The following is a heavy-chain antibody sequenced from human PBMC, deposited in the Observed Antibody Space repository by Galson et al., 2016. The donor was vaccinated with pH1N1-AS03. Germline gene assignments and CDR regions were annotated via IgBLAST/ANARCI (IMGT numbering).Heavy chain of an antibody. V-gene: IGHV4-39*01. J-gene: IGHJ3*02. CDR1: GGSISNRDHY. CDR2: IYYSGNS. Sequence: ETLSLTCTVSGGSISNRDHYWVWIRQTPEKGLEWIGHIYYSGNSYYNPSLKSRVNFSVDTSKNQFSLKLASVTAADTAVYYCAKTVFTDAFDIWSPGTRVSVSS. CDR3: AKTVFTDAFDI. D-gene: IGHD4-11*01.